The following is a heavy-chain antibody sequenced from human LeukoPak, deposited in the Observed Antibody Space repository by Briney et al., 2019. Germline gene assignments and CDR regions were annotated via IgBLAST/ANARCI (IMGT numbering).Heavy chain of an antibody. J-gene: IGHJ4*02. CDR3: AKDRKAAVTKEVFDY. D-gene: IGHD6-13*01. V-gene: IGHV3-23*01. CDR1: GFTFSSYA. Sequence: PGGSLRLSCAASGFTFSSYAMSWVRQAPGKGLEWVSAISGSGSNTNYADSVKGRFTISRDNSKNTLYLQMNSLRAEDTAVYYCAKDRKAAVTKEVFDYWGRGTLVTVSS. CDR2: ISGSGSNT.